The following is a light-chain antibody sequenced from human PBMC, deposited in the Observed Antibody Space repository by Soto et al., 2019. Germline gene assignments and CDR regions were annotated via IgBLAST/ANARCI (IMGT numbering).Light chain of an antibody. CDR3: CSYAGSSTPV. Sequence: QSALTQPASVSGSPGQSITISCTGTSSDVGSYNLVSWYQQHPGKAPKLMIYEVSKRPSGVSNRFSGSKSGNTASLTISGLQAEDEADYYCCSYAGSSTPVFGGGTRSPS. J-gene: IGLJ2*01. CDR1: SSDVGSYNL. CDR2: EVS. V-gene: IGLV2-23*02.